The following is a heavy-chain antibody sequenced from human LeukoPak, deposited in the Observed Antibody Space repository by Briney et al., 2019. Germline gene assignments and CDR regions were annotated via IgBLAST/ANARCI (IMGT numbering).Heavy chain of an antibody. Sequence: EASVKVSCKVSGYTLTELSMHWVRQAPGQGLEWMGWINPNSGGTNYAQKFQGRVTMTRDTSISTAYMELSRLRSDDTAVYYCARSGWFGEFPGDYWGQGTLVTVSS. CDR1: GYTLTELS. D-gene: IGHD3-10*01. J-gene: IGHJ4*02. CDR2: INPNSGGT. V-gene: IGHV1-2*02. CDR3: ARSGWFGEFPGDY.